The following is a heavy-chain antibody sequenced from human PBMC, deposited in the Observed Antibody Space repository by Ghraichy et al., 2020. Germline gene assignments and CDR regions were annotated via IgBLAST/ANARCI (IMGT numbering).Heavy chain of an antibody. CDR3: AKDPVHYYDSSGYWS. CDR1: GFTFSSYA. D-gene: IGHD3-22*01. J-gene: IGHJ4*02. CDR2: ISGSGGST. Sequence: GESLNISCAASGFTFSSYAMSWVRQAPGKGLEWVSAISGSGGSTYYADSVKGRFTISRDNSKNTLYLQMNSLRAEDTAVYYCAKDPVHYYDSSGYWSWGQGTLVTVSS. V-gene: IGHV3-23*01.